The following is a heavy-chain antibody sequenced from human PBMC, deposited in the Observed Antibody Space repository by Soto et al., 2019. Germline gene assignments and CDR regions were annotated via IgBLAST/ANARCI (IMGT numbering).Heavy chain of an antibody. D-gene: IGHD7-27*01. CDR2: IVVGRDKT. V-gene: IGHV1-58*01. CDR1: GFTFTSSA. CDR3: AGLGSSAADY. Sequence: SVKVSCKASGFTFTSSAVQWVRQARGQRLEWIGWIVVGRDKTDYAQKFQERVTITRDMSTSTVYMELSSLRSEDTAMYYCAGLGSSAADYWGQGTLVTVSS. J-gene: IGHJ4*02.